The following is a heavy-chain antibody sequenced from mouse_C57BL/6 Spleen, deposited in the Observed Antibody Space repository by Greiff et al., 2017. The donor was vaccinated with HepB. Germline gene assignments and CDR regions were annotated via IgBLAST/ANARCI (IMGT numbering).Heavy chain of an antibody. CDR3: ARERDTNLGFDY. J-gene: IGHJ2*01. CDR1: GFTFSDYY. D-gene: IGHD4-1*02. CDR2: INYDGSST. Sequence: DVQLVESEGGLVQPGSSMKLSCTASGFTFSDYYMAWVRQVPEKGLEWVANINYDGSSTYYLDSLKSRFIISRDNAKNILYLQMSSLKSEDTATYYCARERDTNLGFDYWGQGTTLTVSS. V-gene: IGHV5-16*01.